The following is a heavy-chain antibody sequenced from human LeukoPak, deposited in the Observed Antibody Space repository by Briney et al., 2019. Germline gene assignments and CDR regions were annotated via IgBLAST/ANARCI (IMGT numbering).Heavy chain of an antibody. CDR2: FYYSGST. CDR1: GGSFSGYY. Sequence: KASETLSLTCAVYGGSFSGYYWSWIRQPPGKGLEWLGSFYYSGSTYYKPSLKSRVTISVDTSKNQISLKLSSVTAADTAVYYCARLVVSSWYHEVLLGRDYWGQGTLVTVSS. V-gene: IGHV4-34*01. D-gene: IGHD6-13*01. CDR3: ARLVVSSWYHEVLLGRDY. J-gene: IGHJ4*02.